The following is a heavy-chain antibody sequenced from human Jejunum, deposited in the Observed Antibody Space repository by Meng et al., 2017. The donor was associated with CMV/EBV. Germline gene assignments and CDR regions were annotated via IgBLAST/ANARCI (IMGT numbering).Heavy chain of an antibody. Sequence: CTLSGRSTNSYYWPCIRQPPGKGLEWIVYIYYSGSTNCNPSLKSRVTISLDTSKNQFSLKLNSVTAADTAVYYCARVFGPRYFDYWGQGTLVTVSS. J-gene: IGHJ4*02. D-gene: IGHD3-3*01. CDR1: GRSTNSYY. CDR2: IYYSGST. V-gene: IGHV4-59*01. CDR3: ARVFGPRYFDY.